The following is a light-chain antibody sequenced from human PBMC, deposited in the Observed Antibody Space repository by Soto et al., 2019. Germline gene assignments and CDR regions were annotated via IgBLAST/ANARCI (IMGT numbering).Light chain of an antibody. Sequence: SYELTQPPSVSVSPGQTASITCSGDKLGDKYACWYQQKPGQSPVLVIYQDSKRPSGIPERSSGSNSGNTATLTISGTQAMDEADYYCQAWDSSTPVVFGGGTKLTVL. CDR1: KLGDKY. J-gene: IGLJ2*01. CDR2: QDS. V-gene: IGLV3-1*01. CDR3: QAWDSSTPVV.